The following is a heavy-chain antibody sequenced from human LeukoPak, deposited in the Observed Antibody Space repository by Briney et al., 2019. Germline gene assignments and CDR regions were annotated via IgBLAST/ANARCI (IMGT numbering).Heavy chain of an antibody. CDR1: GFTFSSYS. V-gene: IGHV3-21*01. J-gene: IGHJ4*02. Sequence: PGGSLRLSCAASGFTFSSYSMNWVRQAPGKGLEWVSSISSSSSYIYYADSVKGRFTISRDNAKNSLYLQMNSLRAEDTAVYYCARAWGYCSSTSCYNMDYWGPGTLVTVSS. CDR2: ISSSSSYI. CDR3: ARAWGYCSSTSCYNMDY. D-gene: IGHD2-2*02.